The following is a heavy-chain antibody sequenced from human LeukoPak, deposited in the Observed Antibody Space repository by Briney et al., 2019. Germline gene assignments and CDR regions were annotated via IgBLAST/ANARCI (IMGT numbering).Heavy chain of an antibody. CDR1: GYTFTSYA. D-gene: IGHD1-14*01. V-gene: IGHV1-3*01. Sequence: ASVTASFKASGYTFTSYAMHWVSQAPGQRREGMGWINAGNGNTKYSQKFQGRVTITRDTYASTGYMKLRSLRSEGTAVYYCVTRGYFGPEPFDYWGQGTLVTASS. CDR3: VTRGYFGPEPFDY. CDR2: INAGNGNT. J-gene: IGHJ4*02.